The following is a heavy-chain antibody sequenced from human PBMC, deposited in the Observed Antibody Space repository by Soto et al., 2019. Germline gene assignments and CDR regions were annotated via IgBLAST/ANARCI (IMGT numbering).Heavy chain of an antibody. CDR3: ARRRTGGLAYGFDI. CDR2: IDPSDSYP. V-gene: IGHV5-10-1*01. Sequence: GESLKISCKGSGYNFTSYWISWVRQMPGKGLEWMGRIDPSDSYPNYGPSFQGHVTISVDQSISTAYLQWNSLKASDTAMYYCARRRTGGLAYGFDIRRKGTLVTVSS. D-gene: IGHD3-16*01. J-gene: IGHJ3*02. CDR1: GYNFTSYW.